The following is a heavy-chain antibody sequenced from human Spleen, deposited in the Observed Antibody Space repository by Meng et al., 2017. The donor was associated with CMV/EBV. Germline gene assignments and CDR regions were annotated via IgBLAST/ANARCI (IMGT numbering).Heavy chain of an antibody. Sequence: VPQAPGQGLEWMGWINPNNGGTKYAQRFQARVTMTRETSIGTAYMDLSRVGSDETAVDFCAKGDSSAWPYNWFDPWGQGTLVTVSS. J-gene: IGHJ5*02. CDR3: AKGDSSAWPYNWFDP. CDR2: INPNNGGT. V-gene: IGHV1-2*02. D-gene: IGHD6-19*01.